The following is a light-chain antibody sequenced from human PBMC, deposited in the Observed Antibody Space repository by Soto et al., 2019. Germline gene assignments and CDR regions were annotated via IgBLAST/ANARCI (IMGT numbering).Light chain of an antibody. Sequence: QSVLTQPPSVSGAPGQRVTISCTGSSSNIGAGYDVHWYQQLPGTAPKLLIYGNSNRPSGVPDRFSGSKSGTSASLAITGLQAEDEVDHYCQSYDSSLSGGVFGGGTKLTVL. J-gene: IGLJ2*01. CDR3: QSYDSSLSGGV. CDR2: GNS. V-gene: IGLV1-40*01. CDR1: SSNIGAGYD.